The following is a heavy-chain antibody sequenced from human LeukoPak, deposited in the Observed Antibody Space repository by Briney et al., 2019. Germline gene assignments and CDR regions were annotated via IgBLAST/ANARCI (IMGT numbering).Heavy chain of an antibody. Sequence: GGSLRLSCAASGFTFSSYAMSWVRQAPGKGLEWVSAISGSGGSTHYADSVKGRFTISRDNSKNTLYLQINSLRAEDTAVYYCAKMIQLWLGLDYWGQGTLVTVSS. CDR1: GFTFSSYA. V-gene: IGHV3-23*01. J-gene: IGHJ4*02. D-gene: IGHD5-18*01. CDR3: AKMIQLWLGLDY. CDR2: ISGSGGST.